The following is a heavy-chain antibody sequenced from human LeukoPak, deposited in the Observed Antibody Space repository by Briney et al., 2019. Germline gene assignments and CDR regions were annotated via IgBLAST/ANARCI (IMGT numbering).Heavy chain of an antibody. J-gene: IGHJ4*02. CDR1: GYTFSDYW. Sequence: GESLKISCKASGYTFSDYWIGWVRQMPGQGLEWMGIVYPGDSDTRYSPSFQGHVTISADKSINTAYLQWSGLQASDNAIYFCARSQGLYGAADYWGQGTLVIASS. D-gene: IGHD2-2*02. CDR2: VYPGDSDT. V-gene: IGHV5-51*01. CDR3: ARSQGLYGAADY.